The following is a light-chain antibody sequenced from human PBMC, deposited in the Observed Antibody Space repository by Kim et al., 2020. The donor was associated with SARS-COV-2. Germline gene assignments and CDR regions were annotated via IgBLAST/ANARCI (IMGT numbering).Light chain of an antibody. Sequence: LYTGERATLACRASQSVSSSYLAWYQQKPGQAPRLLIYGASSRATGIPDRFSGSGSGTDFTLTISRLEPEDSAVYYCQQYDTSRTFGQGTKVDIK. J-gene: IGKJ1*01. V-gene: IGKV3-20*01. CDR2: GAS. CDR3: QQYDTSRT. CDR1: QSVSSSY.